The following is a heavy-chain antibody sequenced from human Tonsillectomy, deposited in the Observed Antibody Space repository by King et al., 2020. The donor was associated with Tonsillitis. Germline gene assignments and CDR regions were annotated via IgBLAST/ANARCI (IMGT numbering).Heavy chain of an antibody. CDR3: ASIGVEMATSMDV. V-gene: IGHV4-34*01. CDR1: GGSFSTYY. D-gene: IGHD5-24*01. J-gene: IGHJ6*03. CDR2: INHSGIT. Sequence: VQLQQWGAGLLKPSETLSLKCAVYGGSFSTYYWSWIRQPPGKGLEWIGEINHSGITNYNPSLKSRVTISVDTSKNQFSLKLSSVTAADTAVYYCASIGVEMATSMDVWGKGTTVTVSS.